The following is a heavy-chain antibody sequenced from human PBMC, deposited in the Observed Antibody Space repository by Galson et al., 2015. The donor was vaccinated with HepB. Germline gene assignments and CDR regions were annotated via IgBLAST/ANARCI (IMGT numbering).Heavy chain of an antibody. CDR2: ISYDGSNK. CDR1: GFTFSSYG. Sequence: SLRLSCAASGFTFSSYGMHWVRQAPGKGLEWVAVISYDGSNKYYADSVKGRFTISRDNSKNTLYLQMNSLRAEDTAVYYCASPYYYDSSGYYGGAFDIWGQGTMVTVSS. V-gene: IGHV3-30*03. CDR3: ASPYYYDSSGYYGGAFDI. J-gene: IGHJ3*02. D-gene: IGHD3-22*01.